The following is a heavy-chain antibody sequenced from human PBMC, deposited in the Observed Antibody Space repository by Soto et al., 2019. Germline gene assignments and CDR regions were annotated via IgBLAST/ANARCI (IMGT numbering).Heavy chain of an antibody. V-gene: IGHV4-30-4*01. CDR3: AKDRPRRTSGYFFDY. Sequence: PSETLSLTCTVSGGSISSGDYYWSWIRQPPGKGLEWIGYIYYSGSTYYNPSLKSRVTISVDNSKNTVSLHMNSLRAEDTALYYCAKDRPRRTSGYFFDYWGQGTPVTVSS. CDR1: GGSISSGDYY. J-gene: IGHJ4*02. D-gene: IGHD1-1*01. CDR2: IYYSGST.